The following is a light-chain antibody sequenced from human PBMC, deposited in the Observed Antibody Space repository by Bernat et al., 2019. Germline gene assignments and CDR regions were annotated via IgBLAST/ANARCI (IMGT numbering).Light chain of an antibody. V-gene: IGLV1-47*02. CDR2: SNN. J-gene: IGLJ3*02. CDR1: SSNIGSNS. Sequence: QSVLTQPPSASGTPGQRVTISCSGSSSNIGSNSVYWYQELPGTAPKLLIYSNNKRPSGVPDRFSGSKSGTSASLAISGRRSEDETEYYCAVWEDSLSAWVFGGGTKLTVL. CDR3: AVWEDSLSAWV.